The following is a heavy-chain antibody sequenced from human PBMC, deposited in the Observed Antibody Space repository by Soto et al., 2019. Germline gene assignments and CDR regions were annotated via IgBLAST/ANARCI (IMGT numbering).Heavy chain of an antibody. J-gene: IGHJ4*02. D-gene: IGHD3-3*01. CDR3: ATHRSGRFLEWLPEGSLGY. Sequence: ASVKVSCKTSGYSFRTYILYWVRQAPGQRLEWMGWINVGKGNTKYSEKFQDRVTITRDTSTSTAYLELSSLRSEDTAVYYCATHRSGRFLEWLPEGSLGYWGQGTLVTVSS. CDR2: INVGKGNT. V-gene: IGHV1-3*01. CDR1: GYSFRTYI.